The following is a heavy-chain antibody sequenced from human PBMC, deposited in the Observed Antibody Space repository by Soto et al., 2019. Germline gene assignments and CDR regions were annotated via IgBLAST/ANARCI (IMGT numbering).Heavy chain of an antibody. D-gene: IGHD2-15*01. CDR1: GYTFTGYY. J-gene: IGHJ4*02. V-gene: IGHV1-2*02. CDR2: INPNSGGT. CDR3: ARVNVVVVAATRVYYFDY. Sequence: AASVKVSCKASGYTFTGYYMHWVRQAPGQGLEWMGWINPNSGGTNYAQKFQGRVTMTRDTSISTAYMELSRLRSDDTAVYYCARVNVVVVAATRVYYFDYWGQGTLVTVSS.